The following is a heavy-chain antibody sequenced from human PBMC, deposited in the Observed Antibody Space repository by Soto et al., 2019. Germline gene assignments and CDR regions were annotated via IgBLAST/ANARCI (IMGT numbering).Heavy chain of an antibody. J-gene: IGHJ4*02. CDR1: GFTFSSYG. CDR2: IWYDGSNK. V-gene: IGHV3-33*01. D-gene: IGHD6-13*01. CDR3: ARDGVLGGGQQLVRLAY. Sequence: QVQLVESGGGVVQPGRSLRLSCAASGFTFSSYGMHWVHQAPGKGLEWVAVIWYDGSNKYYADSVKGRFTISRDNSKNTLYLQMNSLRAEDTAVYYCARDGVLGGGQQLVRLAYWGQGTLVTVSS.